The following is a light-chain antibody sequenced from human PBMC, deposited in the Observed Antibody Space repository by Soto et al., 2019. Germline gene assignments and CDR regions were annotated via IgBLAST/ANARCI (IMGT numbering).Light chain of an antibody. CDR3: QQYYSSPYT. CDR1: QSVLFSSNNKNY. V-gene: IGKV4-1*01. Sequence: DIVMTQSPDSLAVSLGERATINCKSSQSVLFSSNNKNYLAWYQQSPRQPPKLLIYWASTRESGVPDRFNGSGSGTDFTLTVTSLQAEDVAVYYCQQYYSSPYTFGQGTKLEIK. CDR2: WAS. J-gene: IGKJ2*01.